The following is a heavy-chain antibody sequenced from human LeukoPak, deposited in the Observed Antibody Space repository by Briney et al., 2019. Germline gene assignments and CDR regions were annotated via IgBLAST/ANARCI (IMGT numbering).Heavy chain of an antibody. CDR2: IESKTDGGTT. CDR1: GFTFSNAW. Sequence: GGSLRLSCAASGFTFSNAWMSCVRQAPGKGLEWVGRIESKTDGGTTAYAAPVKGRFTISRDDSKSTLFLQMNSLKTEDTAVYYCTAPIVGTTRLDYWGQGTLVTVSS. D-gene: IGHD1-26*01. V-gene: IGHV3-15*04. J-gene: IGHJ4*02. CDR3: TAPIVGTTRLDY.